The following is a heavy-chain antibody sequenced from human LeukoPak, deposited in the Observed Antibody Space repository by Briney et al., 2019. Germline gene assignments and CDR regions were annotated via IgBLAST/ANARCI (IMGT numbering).Heavy chain of an antibody. CDR2: IKCDSGGT. D-gene: IGHD6-13*01. J-gene: IGHJ5*02. V-gene: IGHV1-2*02. CDR3: AKDLRYSSSWTSGWFDP. CDR1: GYTFTAYY. Sequence: DSVKVSCKASGYTFTAYYMHWVRQAPGQGLEWMGRIKCDSGGTEYSRNYRGRVTMTRDTSISTAYMELRRLRPDDTAVYYCAKDLRYSSSWTSGWFDPWGQGTLVTVSA.